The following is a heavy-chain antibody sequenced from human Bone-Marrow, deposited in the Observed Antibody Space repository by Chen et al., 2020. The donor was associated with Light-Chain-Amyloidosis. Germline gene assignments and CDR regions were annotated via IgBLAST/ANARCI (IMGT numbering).Heavy chain of an antibody. CDR2: IYTSGST. V-gene: IGHV4-4*07. CDR1: GGSISSYY. J-gene: IGHJ3*02. Sequence: QVQLQESGPGLVKPSETLSLTCTVSGGSISSYYWSWIRQPAGKGLEWIGRIYTSGSTNYNPSLKSRVTMSVDTSKNQFSLKLSSVTAADTAVYYCASYWEPKKGDAFDIWGQGTMVTVSS. CDR3: ASYWEPKKGDAFDI. D-gene: IGHD1-26*01.